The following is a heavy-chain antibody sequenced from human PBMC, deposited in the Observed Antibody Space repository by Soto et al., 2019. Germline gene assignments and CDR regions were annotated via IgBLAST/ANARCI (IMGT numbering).Heavy chain of an antibody. J-gene: IGHJ5*02. V-gene: IGHV1-69*12. CDR3: ARTNTAMVTGWFDP. D-gene: IGHD5-18*01. CDR1: GGTFSSYA. CDR2: IIPIFGTA. Sequence: QVQLVQSGAEVKKPGSSVKVSCKASGGTFSSYAISWVRQAPGQGLEWMGGIIPIFGTANYAQKFQGRVTITAEEATGTAYMELSSLRSEDPAMYYCARTNTAMVTGWFDPWGQGTLVTVSS.